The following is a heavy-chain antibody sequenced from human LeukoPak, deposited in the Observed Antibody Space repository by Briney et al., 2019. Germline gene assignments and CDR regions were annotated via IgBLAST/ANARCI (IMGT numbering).Heavy chain of an antibody. Sequence: GGSLRLSCAASGFTFSTYWMHWVRQAPGKGLVWVSRISGDGSDTRYADSVKGRFIISRDNAKNTLYLQLNGLRAEDTAVYYCARDFDWGSGHWGQGALVTVSS. CDR2: ISGDGSDT. D-gene: IGHD7-27*01. CDR3: ARDFDWGSGH. CDR1: GFTFSTYW. J-gene: IGHJ4*02. V-gene: IGHV3-74*01.